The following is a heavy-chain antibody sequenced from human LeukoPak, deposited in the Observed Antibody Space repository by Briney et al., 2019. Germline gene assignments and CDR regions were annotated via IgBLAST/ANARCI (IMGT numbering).Heavy chain of an antibody. V-gene: IGHV1-2*02. CDR3: AREGIDYVWGSYRPLDY. D-gene: IGHD3-16*02. CDR1: GYTFTGYY. Sequence: ASVKVSCKASGYTFTGYYMHWVRQAPGQGLEWMGWINPNSGGTNYAQKFQGRVTMTRDTSISTAYMELSRMRSDDAAVYYCAREGIDYVWGSYRPLDYWGQGTLVTVSS. CDR2: INPNSGGT. J-gene: IGHJ4*02.